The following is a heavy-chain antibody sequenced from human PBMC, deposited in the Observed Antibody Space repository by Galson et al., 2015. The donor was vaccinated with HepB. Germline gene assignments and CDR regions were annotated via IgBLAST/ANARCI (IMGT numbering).Heavy chain of an antibody. CDR2: IWYDGSNK. J-gene: IGHJ4*02. V-gene: IGHV3-33*01. D-gene: IGHD2/OR15-2a*01. Sequence: SLRLSCAASGFTFSSYGMHWVRQAPGKGLEWVAVIWYDGSNKYYADSVKGRFTISRDNSKNTLYLQMNSLRAEDTAVYYCARDQNLSHVGTLDYWGQGTLVTVSS. CDR1: GFTFSSYG. CDR3: ARDQNLSHVGTLDY.